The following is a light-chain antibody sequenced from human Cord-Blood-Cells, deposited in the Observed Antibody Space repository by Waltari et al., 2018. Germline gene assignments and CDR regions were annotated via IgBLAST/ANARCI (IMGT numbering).Light chain of an antibody. J-gene: IGLJ3*02. Sequence: ESPGKTVTISCTRSSGSIASNYVQWYQQRPGSSPTTVIYADNQRPSGVPDRFSGSIDSSSNSASLTISGLKTEDEADYYCQSYDSSNWVFGGGTKLTVL. CDR2: ADN. V-gene: IGLV6-57*01. CDR1: SGSIASNY. CDR3: QSYDSSNWV.